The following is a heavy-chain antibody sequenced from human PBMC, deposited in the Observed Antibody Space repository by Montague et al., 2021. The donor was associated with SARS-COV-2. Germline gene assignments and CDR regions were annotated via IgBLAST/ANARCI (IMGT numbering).Heavy chain of an antibody. V-gene: IGHV4-59*01. CDR2: IYYSGST. CDR3: ARGAGYSGSWYLAFEI. J-gene: IGHJ3*02. D-gene: IGHD6-13*01. Sequence: SETLSLTCTVSSGSISSYYWSWIRQPPGKGLEWIGYIYYSGSTNCNPSLKSRVTISVDTSKNQFSLKLSSVTAADTAVYYCARGAGYSGSWYLAFEIWGQGTMVTVSS. CDR1: SGSISSYY.